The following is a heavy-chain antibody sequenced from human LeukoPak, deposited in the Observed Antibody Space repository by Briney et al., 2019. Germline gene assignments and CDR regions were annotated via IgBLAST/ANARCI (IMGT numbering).Heavy chain of an antibody. J-gene: IGHJ4*02. Sequence: ASVKVSCKASGYTFTGCYMHWVRQAPGQGLEWMGWINPNSGGTNYAQKFQGRVTMTRDTSISTAYMELSRLRSDDTAVYYCARVGIYYDSSGYLDYWGQGTLVTVSS. D-gene: IGHD3-22*01. CDR3: ARVGIYYDSSGYLDY. V-gene: IGHV1-2*02. CDR1: GYTFTGCY. CDR2: INPNSGGT.